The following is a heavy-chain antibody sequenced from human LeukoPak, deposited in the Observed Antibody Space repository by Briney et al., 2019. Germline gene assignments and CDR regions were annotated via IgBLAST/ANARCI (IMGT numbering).Heavy chain of an antibody. J-gene: IGHJ6*02. D-gene: IGHD2-2*02. V-gene: IGHV3-21*01. CDR2: ISGSGHAT. CDR1: GFSFSSNA. CDR3: ARVWYCSSTSCYRRYYYYYGMDV. Sequence: TPGGSLRLSCAASGFSFSSNAMSWVRQAPGKGLEWVSVISGSGHATYYADSVKGRFTISRDNAKNSLYLQMNSLRAEDTAVYYCARVWYCSSTSCYRRYYYYYGMDVWGQGTTVTVSS.